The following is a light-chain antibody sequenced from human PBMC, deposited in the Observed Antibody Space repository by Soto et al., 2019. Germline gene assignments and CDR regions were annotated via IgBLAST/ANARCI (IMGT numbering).Light chain of an antibody. CDR2: GVT. V-gene: IGLV2-14*03. J-gene: IGLJ2*01. CDR3: SSYTDRNTLGV. CDR1: NSDIGSYDF. Sequence: QSALTQPASISGSPGQSITISCTGSNSDIGSYDFVAWYQQLPGRSPRLIIYGVTNRPSGVSDRFSGSKSGNTASLTISGLQQDDEADYYCSSYTDRNTLGVFSGGTKLTVL.